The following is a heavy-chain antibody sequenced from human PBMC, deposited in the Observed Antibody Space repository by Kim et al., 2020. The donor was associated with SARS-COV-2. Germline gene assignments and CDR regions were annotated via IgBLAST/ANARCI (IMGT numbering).Heavy chain of an antibody. V-gene: IGHV4-59*01. J-gene: IGHJ4*02. CDR2: IYYSGST. Sequence: SETLSLTCTVSGGSISSYYWSWIRQPPGKGLEWIGYIYYSGSTNYNPSLKSRVTISVDTSKNQFSLKLSSVTAADTAVYYCASHYYDSSGTGYWGQGTLVTVSS. D-gene: IGHD3-22*01. CDR3: ASHYYDSSGTGY. CDR1: GGSISSYY.